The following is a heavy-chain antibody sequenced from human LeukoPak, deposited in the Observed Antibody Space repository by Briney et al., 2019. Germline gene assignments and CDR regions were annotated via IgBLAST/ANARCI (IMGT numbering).Heavy chain of an antibody. D-gene: IGHD1-26*01. V-gene: IGHV3-23*01. J-gene: IGHJ6*02. CDR3: AKDVRVGGGGMDV. CDR1: GFTFSSYA. Sequence: GGCLRLSCAASGFTFSSYAMTWVRQAPGKGLEWVSLISASGVNTYYADSVKGRFTISRDNSKNTLSLQMNSLRAEDTAVYYCAKDVRVGGGGMDVWGQGTPVTVSS. CDR2: ISASGVNT.